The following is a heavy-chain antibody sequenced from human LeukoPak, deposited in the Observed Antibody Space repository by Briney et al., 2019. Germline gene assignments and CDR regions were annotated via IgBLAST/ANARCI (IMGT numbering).Heavy chain of an antibody. Sequence: PGGSLRLSCAASGFTFSSYGMHWVRQAPGKGLEWVAVISHDGSNKYYADPVKGRFTISRDNSKNTLFLQMNSLRAEDTAVYSCARAYYVSSGYLSGYFDYWGQGTLVTVSS. J-gene: IGHJ4*02. V-gene: IGHV3-30*19. D-gene: IGHD3-22*01. CDR2: ISHDGSNK. CDR1: GFTFSSYG. CDR3: ARAYYVSSGYLSGYFDY.